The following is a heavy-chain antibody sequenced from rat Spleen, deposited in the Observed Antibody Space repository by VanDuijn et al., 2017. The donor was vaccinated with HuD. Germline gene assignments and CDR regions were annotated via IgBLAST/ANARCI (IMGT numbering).Heavy chain of an antibody. CDR2: ITNTGGST. V-gene: IGHV5-31*01. Sequence: EVQLVESGGGLVQPGRSLKLSCVASGFTFNNYWMTWIRQAPGKGLEWVASITNTGGSTYYPDSVKGRFTISRDNAKSTLYLQMNSLRSEDAATYYCTRDGRGEGIAGPYWYCDFWGPGTMVTVSS. CDR3: TRDGRGEGIAGPYWYCDF. J-gene: IGHJ1*01. CDR1: GFTFNNYW. D-gene: IGHD1-11*01.